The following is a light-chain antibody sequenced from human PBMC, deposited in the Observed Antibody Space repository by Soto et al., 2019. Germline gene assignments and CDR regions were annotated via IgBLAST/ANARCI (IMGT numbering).Light chain of an antibody. V-gene: IGKV3-20*01. Sequence: EIVLTQSPGTLSLSPGERATLSCRASQSVSSSYLAWYQQKPGQAPRLLLYGASSRATGIPDRFSGSGSGTDFTLTISRLEPEDFAVYYCQQYGSSLGFTFGPGTKVDIK. J-gene: IGKJ3*01. CDR3: QQYGSSLGFT. CDR2: GAS. CDR1: QSVSSSY.